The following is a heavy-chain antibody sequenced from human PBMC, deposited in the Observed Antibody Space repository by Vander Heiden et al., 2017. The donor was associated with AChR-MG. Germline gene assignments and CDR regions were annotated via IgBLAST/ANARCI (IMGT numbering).Heavy chain of an antibody. CDR1: GFTFSSYS. CDR3: ARDLYGMDV. V-gene: IGHV3-21*01. J-gene: IGHJ6*02. Sequence: EVKLVESGGGLVKPGGSLRLSCAASGFTFSSYSMNWVRQAPGKGLEWVSFISSSCRYIYYADSVKGRFTISRDNAKNSLYLQMNSLRAEDTAVYYCARDLYGMDVWGQGTTVTVSS. CDR2: ISSSCRYI.